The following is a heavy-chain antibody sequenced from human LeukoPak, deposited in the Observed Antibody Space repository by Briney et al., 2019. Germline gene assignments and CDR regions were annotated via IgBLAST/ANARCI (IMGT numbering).Heavy chain of an antibody. CDR2: IIPVVGVI. CDR3: ARVLY. V-gene: IGHV1-69*04. J-gene: IGHJ4*02. Sequence: ASVKVSCKASGGTFSTYSISWVRQAPGQGLEWMGRIIPVVGVINYAQTFQGRVTISADKATNTAYMELTNLTSDDTAIYYCARVLYWGQGTLVPVSS. CDR1: GGTFSTYS.